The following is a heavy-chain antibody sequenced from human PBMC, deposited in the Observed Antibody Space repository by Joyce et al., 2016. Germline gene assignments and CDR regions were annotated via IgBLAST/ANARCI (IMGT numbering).Heavy chain of an antibody. V-gene: IGHV3-7*01. D-gene: IGHD3-16*01. J-gene: IGHJ4*02. CDR2: IKEDGSER. CDR1: GFIFSNYW. CDR3: GRNGGGIDY. Sequence: EVQLVESGGGLVQPGGSLRLSCAAFGFIFSNYWMFWVRQPPGRGLEWVATIKEDGSERSYVDSVKGRFTVSRDSAKNSLYLQMNSLRAEDTAVYYCGRNGGGIDYWGQGTLVTVSS.